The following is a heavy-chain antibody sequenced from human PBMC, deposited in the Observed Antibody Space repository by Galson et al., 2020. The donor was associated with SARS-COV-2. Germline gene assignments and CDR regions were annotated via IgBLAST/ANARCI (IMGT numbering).Heavy chain of an antibody. CDR2: ISGSGGST. CDR1: GFTFSSYA. V-gene: IGHV3-23*01. Sequence: GGSLRLSCAASGFTFSSYAMSWVRQAPGKGLEWVSAISGSGGSTYYADSVKGRFTISRDNAKNTLYLQMNSLRAEDTAVYYCAKDDEMVQGVIITVDYYYGMDVWGQGTTVTVSS. J-gene: IGHJ6*02. CDR3: AKDDEMVQGVIITVDYYYGMDV. D-gene: IGHD3-10*01.